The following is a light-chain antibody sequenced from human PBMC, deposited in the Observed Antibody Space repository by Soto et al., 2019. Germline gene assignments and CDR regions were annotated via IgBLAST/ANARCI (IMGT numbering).Light chain of an antibody. CDR3: QQSYSTPRT. J-gene: IGKJ1*01. V-gene: IGKV1-39*01. Sequence: DRVTITCLSSQNITNHLIWYQQQPGKAPNFLIYHASKLAKGVTSRFSGSGSGTDFTLTISSMQPEDFATYYFQQSYSTPRTFGQGTKVDIK. CDR2: HAS. CDR1: QNITNH.